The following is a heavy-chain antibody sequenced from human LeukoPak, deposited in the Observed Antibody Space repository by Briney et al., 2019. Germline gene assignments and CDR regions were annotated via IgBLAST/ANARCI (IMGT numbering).Heavy chain of an antibody. J-gene: IGHJ6*03. CDR1: GGSFSGYY. CDR2: INHSGST. CDR3: ARHVLVAYYYYYYMDV. D-gene: IGHD2-8*01. V-gene: IGHV4-34*01. Sequence: SSETLSLTCAVYGGSFSGYYWSWIRQPPGKGLEWIGEINHSGSTNYNPSLKSRVTISVDTSKNQFSLKLSSVTAADTAVYYCARHVLVAYYYYYYMDVWGKGTTVTISS.